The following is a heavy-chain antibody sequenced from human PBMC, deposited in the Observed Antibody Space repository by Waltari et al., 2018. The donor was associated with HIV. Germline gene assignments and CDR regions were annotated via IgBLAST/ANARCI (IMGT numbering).Heavy chain of an antibody. Sequence: VQLLQSGAEVKKPGESLNISCKGSGYSFPGYWIGWVRQKPGKGLEWMGIIYPRDSGTRLSPSFQGQVTISADKSIDTAYLHWTSLKASDTAIYYCTRQLYRGGEVAYWGQGTLVTVSS. CDR1: GYSFPGYW. CDR3: TRQLYRGGEVAY. J-gene: IGHJ4*02. D-gene: IGHD3-10*01. CDR2: IYPRDSGT. V-gene: IGHV5-51*01.